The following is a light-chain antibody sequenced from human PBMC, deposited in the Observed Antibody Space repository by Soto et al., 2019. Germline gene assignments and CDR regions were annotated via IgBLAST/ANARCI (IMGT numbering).Light chain of an antibody. CDR3: QQYNNWPPT. J-gene: IGKJ4*01. CDR1: QSINSN. CDR2: DAS. V-gene: IGKV3D-15*01. Sequence: EIVLTQSPGTLSLSPGERATLSCTASQSINSNLAWYQQRPGQAPRLLIYDASNRATGIPARFSGSGSGTEFTLTISSLQSEDFAVYYCQQYNNWPPTFGGGTKVDIK.